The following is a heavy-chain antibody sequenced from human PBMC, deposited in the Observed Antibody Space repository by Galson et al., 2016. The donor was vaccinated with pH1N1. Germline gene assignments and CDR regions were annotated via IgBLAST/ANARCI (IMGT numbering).Heavy chain of an antibody. CDR3: ARGLLSGFDP. Sequence: ISCKVSGYSFTTSWIGWVRQMPGKGLEWMGIIYPDDSDTRYNPAFQGQVTISVDKSINTAYLQWNSLKASDTAIYYCARGLLSGFDPWGQGTLVIVSS. V-gene: IGHV5-51*01. J-gene: IGHJ5*02. CDR2: IYPDDSDT. D-gene: IGHD2-21*01. CDR1: GYSFTTSW.